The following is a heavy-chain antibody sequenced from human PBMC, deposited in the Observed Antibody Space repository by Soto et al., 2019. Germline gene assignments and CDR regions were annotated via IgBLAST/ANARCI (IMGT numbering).Heavy chain of an antibody. V-gene: IGHV3-30-3*01. Sequence: QVQLVESGGGVIQPGGSLRLSCAASGFTFSNYAMHWVRQAPGKGLEWVAFISYDGSNRYYGDSVKGRFTISRDNSKNALFLQMNSLRGDDTAVSYCARDLRSSGCYWGQGTLVTVSS. CDR2: ISYDGSNR. D-gene: IGHD6-19*01. J-gene: IGHJ4*02. CDR3: ARDLRSSGCY. CDR1: GFTFSNYA.